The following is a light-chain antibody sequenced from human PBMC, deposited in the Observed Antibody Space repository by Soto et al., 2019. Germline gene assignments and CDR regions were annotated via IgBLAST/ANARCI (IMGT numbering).Light chain of an antibody. Sequence: DIVMTQSPISLSVTPGEPASISCRSSQGLLQSNGKSYLDWYLQKPGQSPQLLIHWGCNRASGVPERFSGSGSGTESTLKIGRVEAEDVGVYYCMQPQQVPFAFGPGTKVYIK. CDR3: MQPQQVPFA. J-gene: IGKJ3*01. CDR1: QGLLQSNGKSY. V-gene: IGKV2-28*01. CDR2: WGC.